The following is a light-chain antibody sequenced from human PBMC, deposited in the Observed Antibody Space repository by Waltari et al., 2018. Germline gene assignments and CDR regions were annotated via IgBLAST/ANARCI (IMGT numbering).Light chain of an antibody. CDR2: GNN. CDR3: QSFDIRLSGGVV. CDR1: SSNIGAGHD. Sequence: QSVLTQPPSVSGAPGQRVTISCTGSSSNIGAGHDVHWYQVFPGTAPKLLIYGNNNRPSGVPDRFAGSKSDTSASLAIGGLQAEDEADYYCQSFDIRLSGGVVFGGGTKVTVL. V-gene: IGLV1-40*01. J-gene: IGLJ3*02.